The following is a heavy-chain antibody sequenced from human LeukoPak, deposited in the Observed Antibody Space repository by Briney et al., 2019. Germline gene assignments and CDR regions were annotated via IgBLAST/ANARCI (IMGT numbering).Heavy chain of an antibody. Sequence: PSETLSLTCTVSGDSISSYYWSWIRQPPGKGLEWIGYIYYSGRTNYNPSLKSRVTISVDTSKNQFSLKLSSVTAADTAVYYCARERTVAGNWYFDLWGRGTLVTVSS. CDR1: GDSISSYY. CDR2: IYYSGRT. CDR3: ARERTVAGNWYFDL. J-gene: IGHJ2*01. V-gene: IGHV4-59*01. D-gene: IGHD6-19*01.